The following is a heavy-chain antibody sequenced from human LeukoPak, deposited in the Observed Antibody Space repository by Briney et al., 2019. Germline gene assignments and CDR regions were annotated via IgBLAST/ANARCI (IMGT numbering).Heavy chain of an antibody. J-gene: IGHJ5*02. Sequence: SETLSLTCTVSGGSISRGSYYWSWIRQPAGKGLEWIGRIYTSGSTNYNPSLKSRVTISVDRSKNQFSLNLSSVTAADTAVYYCAREVPYYDILTGAKGWFDPWGQGTLVTVSS. D-gene: IGHD3-9*01. CDR2: IYTSGST. V-gene: IGHV4-61*02. CDR3: AREVPYYDILTGAKGWFDP. CDR1: GGSISRGSYY.